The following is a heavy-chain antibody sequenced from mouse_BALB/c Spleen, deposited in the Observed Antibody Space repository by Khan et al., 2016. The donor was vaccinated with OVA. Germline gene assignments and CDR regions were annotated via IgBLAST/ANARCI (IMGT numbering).Heavy chain of an antibody. CDR1: GYTFTSNT. V-gene: IGHV1-4*01. CDR3: ARRTTRYTMDY. Sequence: QVQLQQSGAELARPGASVRMSCKASGYTFTSNTMHWVKKRPGQGLEWIGYINPRSGYTNFNQNFKDKATLTADKSSSTAYMQLSSLTSEDSAVYYCARRTTRYTMDYWGQGTSVTVSA. D-gene: IGHD2-14*01. J-gene: IGHJ4*01. CDR2: INPRSGYT.